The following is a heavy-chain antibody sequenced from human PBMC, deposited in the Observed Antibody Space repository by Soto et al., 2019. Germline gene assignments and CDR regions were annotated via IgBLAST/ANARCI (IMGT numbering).Heavy chain of an antibody. CDR2: IAYDGSNR. J-gene: IGHJ5*02. CDR1: GFSISRSA. D-gene: IGHD1-1*01. V-gene: IGHV3-30*04. CDR3: ARDLLAGTDNVKWFVP. Sequence: QVQLVESGGGVVQPGRSLKLSCAASGFSISRSAMHWVRQAPGKGLEWVAVIAYDGSNRWYADSAKGRFTISRDNSKNTVYLEMSSLRGEDTAVYCCARDLLAGTDNVKWFVPWGQGTLVSVSS.